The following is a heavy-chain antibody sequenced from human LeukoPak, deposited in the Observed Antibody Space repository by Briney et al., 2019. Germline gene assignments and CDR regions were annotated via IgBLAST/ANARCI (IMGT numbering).Heavy chain of an antibody. CDR3: AKSYYYGSGSYFSENYYYYYYMDV. J-gene: IGHJ6*03. V-gene: IGHV3-30*02. CDR2: IRYDGSNK. CDR1: GFTFSSYG. D-gene: IGHD3-10*01. Sequence: GGSLRLSCAASGFTFSSYGMHWVRQAPGKGLEWVAFIRYDGSNKYYADSVKGRFTISRDNSKNTLYLQMNSLRAEDTAVYYCAKSYYYGSGSYFSENYYYYYYMDVWGKGTTVTVSS.